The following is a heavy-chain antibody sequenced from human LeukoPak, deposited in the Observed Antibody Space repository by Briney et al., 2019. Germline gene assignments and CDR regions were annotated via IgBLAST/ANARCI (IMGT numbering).Heavy chain of an antibody. CDR2: IYYSGST. J-gene: IGHJ6*03. D-gene: IGHD1-26*01. CDR3: AREGSTTGGRSDYYYMDV. CDR1: GGSISSSSYY. Sequence: SETLSLTCTVSGGSISSSSYYWGWIRQPPGKGLEWIGSIYYSGSTYYNPSLKSRVTISVDTSKNQFSLKLSSVTAADTAVYYCAREGSTTGGRSDYYYMDVWGKGTTVTVSS. V-gene: IGHV4-39*07.